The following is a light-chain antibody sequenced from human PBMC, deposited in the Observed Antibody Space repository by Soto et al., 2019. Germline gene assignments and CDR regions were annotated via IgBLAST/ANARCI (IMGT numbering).Light chain of an antibody. V-gene: IGKV3-15*01. CDR3: QQHDNWPRT. J-gene: IGKJ1*01. Sequence: EVVMTQSPATLSVSPGERATLSCRASQSVSRNLAWYQQKPGQAPRLLIYGASTRATGIPARFSGSGSGTEFTLTINSLQSEDFAVYYCQQHDNWPRTFGQGTKVEIK. CDR1: QSVSRN. CDR2: GAS.